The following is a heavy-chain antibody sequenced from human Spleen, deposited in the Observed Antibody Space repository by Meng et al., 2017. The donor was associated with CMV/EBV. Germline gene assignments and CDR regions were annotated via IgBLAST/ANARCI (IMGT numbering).Heavy chain of an antibody. CDR3: ASSSDWHFYFDY. D-gene: IGHD6-25*01. Sequence: GESLKISCAASGFTVSSNYMSWVRQAPGKGLEWVSIIYSGGSTYYADSVKGRFTISRDNSKNTLYLQMNTLRPEDTAVYYCASSSDWHFYFDYWGQGTLVTVSS. CDR2: IYSGGST. V-gene: IGHV3-66*02. CDR1: GFTVSSNY. J-gene: IGHJ4*02.